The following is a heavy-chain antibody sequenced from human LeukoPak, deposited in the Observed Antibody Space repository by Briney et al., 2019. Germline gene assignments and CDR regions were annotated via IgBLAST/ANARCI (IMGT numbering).Heavy chain of an antibody. Sequence: SETLSLTCTVSGYSISSGYYWGWIRQPPGKGLEWIGSIYHSGSTYYNPSLKSRVTISVDTSKNQFSLKLSSVTAADTAVYYCARGDGYNYLWGAQYNWFDPWGQGTLVTVSS. CDR2: IYHSGST. CDR1: GYSISSGYY. CDR3: ARGDGYNYLWGAQYNWFDP. V-gene: IGHV4-38-2*02. J-gene: IGHJ5*02. D-gene: IGHD5-24*01.